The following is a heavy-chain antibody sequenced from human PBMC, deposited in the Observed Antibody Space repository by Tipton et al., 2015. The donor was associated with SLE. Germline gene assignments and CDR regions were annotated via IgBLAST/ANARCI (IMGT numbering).Heavy chain of an antibody. V-gene: IGHV4-4*07. D-gene: IGHD2-8*01. J-gene: IGHJ5*01. CDR2: VSPSGGT. CDR3: ARHLGTYCADGVCPPGYRGNNWFDS. CDR1: GGSLNNHF. Sequence: TLSLTCTVSGGSLNNHFCSWIRQSAGKGLEWIGRVSPSGGTNYNPSLKSRVTMSVDTSRNQFSLNLSSLTAADTAVYYCARHLGTYCADGVCPPGYRGNNWFDSWGPGTLVTVSS.